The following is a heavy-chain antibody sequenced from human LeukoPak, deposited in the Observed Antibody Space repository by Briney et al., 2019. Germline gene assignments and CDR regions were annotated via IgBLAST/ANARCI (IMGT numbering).Heavy chain of an antibody. CDR3: AGSSSSEAYYYGMDV. D-gene: IGHD6-6*01. Sequence: ASVKVSCKASGYTFTSYGISWVRQAPGQGLEWMGWISAYNGNTNYAQKLQGRVTMTTDTSTSTAYMELRSLRSDDTAVYYCAGSSSSEAYYYGMDVWGQGTTVTVSS. CDR1: GYTFTSYG. CDR2: ISAYNGNT. J-gene: IGHJ6*02. V-gene: IGHV1-18*01.